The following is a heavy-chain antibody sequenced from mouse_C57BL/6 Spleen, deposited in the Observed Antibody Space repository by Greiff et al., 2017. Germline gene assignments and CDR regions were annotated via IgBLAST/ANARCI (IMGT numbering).Heavy chain of an antibody. V-gene: IGHV5-4*01. CDR1: GFTFSSYA. CDR2: ISDGGSYT. D-gene: IGHD2-4*01. Sequence: EVKLMESGGGLVKPGGSLKLSCAASGFTFSSYAMSWVRQTPEKRLEWVATISDGGSYTYYPDNVKGRFTISRDNAKNNLYLQMSHLKSEDTAMYYCARENYDYEGYYAMDYWGQGTSVTVSS. CDR3: ARENYDYEGYYAMDY. J-gene: IGHJ4*01.